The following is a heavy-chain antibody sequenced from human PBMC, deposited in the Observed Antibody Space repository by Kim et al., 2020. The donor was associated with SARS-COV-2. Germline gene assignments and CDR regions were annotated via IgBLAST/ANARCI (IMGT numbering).Heavy chain of an antibody. J-gene: IGHJ5*02. V-gene: IGHV3-21*01. CDR1: GFTFSSYS. CDR2: ISSSSSYI. D-gene: IGHD3-3*01. Sequence: GGSLRLSCAASGFTFSSYSMNWVRQAPGKGLEWVSSISSSSSYIYYADSVKGRFTISRDNAKNSLYLQMNSLRAEDTAVYYCARGGKIFGVVTTPFGPWGQGTLVTVSS. CDR3: ARGGKIFGVVTTPFGP.